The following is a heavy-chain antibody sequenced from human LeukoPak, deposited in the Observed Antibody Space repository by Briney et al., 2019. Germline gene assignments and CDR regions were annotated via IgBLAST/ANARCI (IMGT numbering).Heavy chain of an antibody. D-gene: IGHD3-10*01. Sequence: VASVKVSCKASGYTFTSYGISWVRQAPGQGLEWMGWINPNSGGTNYAQKFQGRVTMTRDTSISTAYMELSRLRSDDTAVYYCAREAPMVRGVIDYWGQGTLVTVSS. CDR2: INPNSGGT. CDR1: GYTFTSYG. V-gene: IGHV1-2*02. CDR3: AREAPMVRGVIDY. J-gene: IGHJ4*02.